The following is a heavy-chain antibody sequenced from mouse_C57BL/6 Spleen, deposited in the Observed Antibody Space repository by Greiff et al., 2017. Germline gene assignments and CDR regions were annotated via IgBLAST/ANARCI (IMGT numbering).Heavy chain of an antibody. Sequence: QVQLQQPGAELVMPGASVKLSCKASGYTFTSYWMHWVKQRPGQGLEWIGEIDPSDSYTNYNQKFKGKSTLTVDKSSSTAYMQLSSLTSEDSAVYYCARLSWDAYYFDYWGQGTTLTVSS. CDR3: ARLSWDAYYFDY. CDR2: IDPSDSYT. J-gene: IGHJ2*01. V-gene: IGHV1-69*01. CDR1: GYTFTSYW. D-gene: IGHD4-1*01.